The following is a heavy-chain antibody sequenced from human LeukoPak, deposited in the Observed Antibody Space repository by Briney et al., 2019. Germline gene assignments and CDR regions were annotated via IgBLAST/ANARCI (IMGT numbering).Heavy chain of an antibody. V-gene: IGHV3-73*01. Sequence: GGSLKLSCAASGFTFSGSAMHWVRQASGKGLEWVGRIRSKANSYATAYAASVKGRFTISRDDSKNTAYLQMNSLKTEDTAVYYCTSPPHGDYLWGQGTLVTVSS. CDR2: IRSKANSYAT. D-gene: IGHD4-17*01. CDR1: GFTFSGSA. J-gene: IGHJ4*02. CDR3: TSPPHGDYL.